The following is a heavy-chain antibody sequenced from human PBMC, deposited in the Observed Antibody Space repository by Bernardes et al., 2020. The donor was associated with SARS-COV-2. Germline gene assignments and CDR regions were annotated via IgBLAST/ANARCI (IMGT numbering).Heavy chain of an antibody. CDR1: GFIFNDYG. CDR3: ARGYFYGPFDL. J-gene: IGHJ4*02. Sequence: GGSLRLSCAASGFIFNDYGMSWVRKGPGKGLEWVSGINRNGGSTGHADSVKGRFTISRDNAKNYLYLQLNSLRAEDTALYHCARGYFYGPFDLWGQGTLVTVSS. D-gene: IGHD5-18*01. V-gene: IGHV3-20*01. CDR2: INRNGGST.